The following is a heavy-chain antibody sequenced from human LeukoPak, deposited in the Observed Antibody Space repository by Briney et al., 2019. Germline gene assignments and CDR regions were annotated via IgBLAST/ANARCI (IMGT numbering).Heavy chain of an antibody. J-gene: IGHJ4*02. CDR2: SSSTSNYI. D-gene: IGHD4-17*01. Sequence: PGGSLRLSCAASGFTFSSFTMNWVRQAPGKRLEWVSSSSSTSNYIHYADSVKGRFTISRDNAKNSLYLQMNSLRAEDTAGYYCARFDYADYLAFDYWGQGTLVTVSS. CDR1: GFTFSSFT. V-gene: IGHV3-21*01. CDR3: ARFDYADYLAFDY.